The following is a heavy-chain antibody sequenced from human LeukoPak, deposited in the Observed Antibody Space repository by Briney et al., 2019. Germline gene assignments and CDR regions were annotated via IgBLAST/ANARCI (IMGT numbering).Heavy chain of an antibody. V-gene: IGHV3-30*02. Sequence: GGSLRLSCAASGFTFSSYGMHWVRQAPGKGLEWVAFIRYDGSNKYYADSVKGRFTISRDNSKNTLYLQMNSLRAEDTAVYYCAKAYPDGGNSSYFDYWGQGTLVTVSS. J-gene: IGHJ4*02. CDR1: GFTFSSYG. CDR3: AKAYPDGGNSSYFDY. D-gene: IGHD4-23*01. CDR2: IRYDGSNK.